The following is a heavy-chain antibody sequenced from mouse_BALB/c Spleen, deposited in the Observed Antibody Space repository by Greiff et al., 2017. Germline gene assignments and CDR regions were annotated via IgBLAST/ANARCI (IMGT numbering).Heavy chain of an antibody. Sequence: EVQLQQSGAELVKPGASVKLSCTASGFNIKDTYMHWVKQRPEQGLEWIGRIDPANGNTKYDPKFQGKATITADTSSNTAYLQLSSLTSEDTAVYYCARRGLLRYYYAMDYWGQGTSVTVSS. D-gene: IGHD2-3*01. CDR2: IDPANGNT. CDR1: GFNIKDTY. CDR3: ARRGLLRYYYAMDY. J-gene: IGHJ4*01. V-gene: IGHV14-3*02.